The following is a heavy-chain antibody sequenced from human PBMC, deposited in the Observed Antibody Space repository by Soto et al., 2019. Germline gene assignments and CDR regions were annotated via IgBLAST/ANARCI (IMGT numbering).Heavy chain of an antibody. Sequence: GGSLRLSCAASGFTFTSYTMNWVRQAPGKGLEWVSSISSSSDYIYYADSMKGRVTMSRDNAKNSLFLDMNSLTGEDTAVYYCARARVYATGPLDFWGKGTMVTVSS. V-gene: IGHV3-21*06. CDR1: GFTFTSYT. CDR3: ARARVYATGPLDF. J-gene: IGHJ4*02. CDR2: ISSSSDYI. D-gene: IGHD6-13*01.